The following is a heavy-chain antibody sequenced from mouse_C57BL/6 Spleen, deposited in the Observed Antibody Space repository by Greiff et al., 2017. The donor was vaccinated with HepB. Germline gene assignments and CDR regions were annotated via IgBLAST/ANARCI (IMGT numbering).Heavy chain of an antibody. V-gene: IGHV10-3*01. CDR2: IRRKSSNYAT. CDR1: GFTFNTYA. Sequence: DVMLVESGGGLVQPKGSLKLSCAASGFTFNTYALHWVRQAPGKGLEWVARIRRKSSNYATSYADSVKDRFTISSDDSQNMLYLQMNNLKTEDTAMYYCVRYGSSPCYAMDYWGQGTSVAVSS. CDR3: VRYGSSPCYAMDY. D-gene: IGHD1-1*01. J-gene: IGHJ4*01.